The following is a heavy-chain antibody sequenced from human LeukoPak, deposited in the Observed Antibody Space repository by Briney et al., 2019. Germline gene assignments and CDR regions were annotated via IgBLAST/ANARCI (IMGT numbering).Heavy chain of an antibody. CDR3: APGQRLGNFDY. J-gene: IGHJ4*02. V-gene: IGHV3-21*01. CDR1: GFTFRTYS. CDR2: ITSNSLYI. Sequence: EGSLRLSCAASGFTFRTYSMNWVRQAPGKGLEWVSSITSNSLYIDYADSLKGRFTISRDNAKNSLYLQMHSLRGEDTAVYYCAPGQRLGNFDYWGQGTLVAVSS. D-gene: IGHD1-1*01.